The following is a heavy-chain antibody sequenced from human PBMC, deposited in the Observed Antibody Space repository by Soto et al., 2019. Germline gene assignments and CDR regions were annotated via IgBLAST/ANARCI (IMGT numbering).Heavy chain of an antibody. CDR3: ARDLGGSGSSGA. Sequence: GSVKVSCKASGYTFTSYTMHWVRQAPGQRLEWMGWINPGKGHTKYSQKYQGRDTITRDTSASTAYMYLSSLRSEDTAVYYRARDLGGSGSSGAWGQGTLVTVSS. D-gene: IGHD3-10*01. J-gene: IGHJ5*02. CDR1: GYTFTSYT. V-gene: IGHV1-3*01. CDR2: INPGKGHT.